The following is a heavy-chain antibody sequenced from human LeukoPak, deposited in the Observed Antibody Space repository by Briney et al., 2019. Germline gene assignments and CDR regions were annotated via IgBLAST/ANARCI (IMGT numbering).Heavy chain of an antibody. CDR2: ISSSGSTI. D-gene: IGHD6-13*01. CDR1: GFTFSDYY. J-gene: IGHJ4*02. CDR3: AKDQGYSRGRFDY. V-gene: IGHV3-11*01. Sequence: GGSLRLSCAASGFTFSDYYMSWIRQAPGKGLEWVSYISSSGSTIYYADSVKGRFTISRDNSKNTLYLQMNSLRAEDTAVYYCAKDQGYSRGRFDYWGQGTLVTVSS.